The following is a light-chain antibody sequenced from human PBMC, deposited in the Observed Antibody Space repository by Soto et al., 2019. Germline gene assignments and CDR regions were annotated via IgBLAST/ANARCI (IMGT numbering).Light chain of an antibody. Sequence: DIQLTQSASFLAASVGDRVTITCRASQGISSYLAWYQHKLGKAPKLLIYAASTLQTGVPLRFSGSGSGTSFTLTISSLQPEDFATYYCQQLISYPITFGQGTRLENK. CDR3: QQLISYPIT. J-gene: IGKJ5*01. CDR1: QGISSY. CDR2: AAS. V-gene: IGKV1-9*01.